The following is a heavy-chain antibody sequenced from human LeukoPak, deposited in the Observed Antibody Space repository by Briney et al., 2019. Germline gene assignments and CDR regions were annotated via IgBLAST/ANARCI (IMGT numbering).Heavy chain of an antibody. D-gene: IGHD2-8*01. CDR1: GGTFSSYA. V-gene: IGHV1-69*13. Sequence: SVKVSCKASGGTFSSYAISWVRQAPGQGLEWMGGIIPIFGTADYAQKFQGRVTITADESTSTAYMELSSLRSEDTAVYYCARGRYCTNGVCYNRPLPPDYWGQGTLVTVSS. CDR3: ARGRYCTNGVCYNRPLPPDY. J-gene: IGHJ4*02. CDR2: IIPIFGTA.